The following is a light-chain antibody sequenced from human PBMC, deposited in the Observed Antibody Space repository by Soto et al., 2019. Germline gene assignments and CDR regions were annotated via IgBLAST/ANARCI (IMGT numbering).Light chain of an antibody. CDR2: DVS. CDR1: SSDVGGYDY. V-gene: IGLV2-11*01. J-gene: IGLJ7*01. Sequence: QSALTQPRSVSGSPGQSVTISCTGTSSDVGGYDYVSWYQQHPGKAPKLMIYDVSKRPSGVPDRFSGSKSGNTASLTISGLQAEDEADYCCCSYAGRYISVVFGGGTQLTVL. CDR3: CSYAGRYISVV.